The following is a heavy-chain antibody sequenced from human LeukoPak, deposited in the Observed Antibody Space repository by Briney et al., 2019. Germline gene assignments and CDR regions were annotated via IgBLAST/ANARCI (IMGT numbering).Heavy chain of an antibody. CDR1: GGSISSYY. V-gene: IGHV4-59*01. Sequence: NPSETLSLTCTVSGGSISSYYWSWIRQPPGKGLEWIGYIYYSGSTNYNPSLKSRVAISVDTSKNQFSLKLSSVTAADTAVYYCARVDPDTAMENYWGQGTLVTVSS. CDR2: IYYSGST. D-gene: IGHD5-18*01. J-gene: IGHJ4*02. CDR3: ARVDPDTAMENY.